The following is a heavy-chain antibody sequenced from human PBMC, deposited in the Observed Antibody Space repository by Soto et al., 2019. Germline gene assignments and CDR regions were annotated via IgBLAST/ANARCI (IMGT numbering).Heavy chain of an antibody. D-gene: IGHD4-17*01. CDR2: IYYSGST. Sequence: PSETLSLTCTVSGGSVSSGSYYWSWIRQPPGKGLEWIGYIYYSGSTNYNPSLKSRVTISVDTSKNQFSLKLSSVTAADTAVYYCAREPVGDYGDSNWFDPWGQGTLVTVS. CDR1: GGSVSSGSYY. CDR3: AREPVGDYGDSNWFDP. J-gene: IGHJ5*02. V-gene: IGHV4-61*01.